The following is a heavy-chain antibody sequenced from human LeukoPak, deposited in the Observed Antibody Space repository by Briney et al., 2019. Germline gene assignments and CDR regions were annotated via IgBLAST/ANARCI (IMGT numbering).Heavy chain of an antibody. J-gene: IGHJ4*02. CDR3: ARAPIQYHFDY. D-gene: IGHD4-11*01. CDR1: GYSISSGYY. CDR2: IYHTGST. V-gene: IGHV4-38-2*02. Sequence: PSETLSLTCTVSGYSISSGYYWGWIRQPPGKGLEWIGSIYHTGSTYYNPSPKSRVTISVDTSKNQFSLKLSSVTAADTAVYYCARAPIQYHFDYWGQGTLVTVSS.